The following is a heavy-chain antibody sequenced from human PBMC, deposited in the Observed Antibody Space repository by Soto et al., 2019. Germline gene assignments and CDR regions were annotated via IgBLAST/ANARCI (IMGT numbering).Heavy chain of an antibody. CDR3: AGHDQSSVYYGSGSYPHDY. J-gene: IGHJ4*02. D-gene: IGHD3-10*01. Sequence: GGSLRLSCAASGFTFSSYSMNWVRQAPGKGLEWVSSISSSSSYIYYADSVKGRFTISRDNAKNSLYLQMNSLRAEDTAVYYCAGHDQSSVYYGSGSYPHDYWGQGTLVTVSS. CDR2: ISSSSSYI. CDR1: GFTFSSYS. V-gene: IGHV3-21*01.